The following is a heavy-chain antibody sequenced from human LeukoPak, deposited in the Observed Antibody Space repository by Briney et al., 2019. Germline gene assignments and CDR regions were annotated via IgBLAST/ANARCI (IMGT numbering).Heavy chain of an antibody. J-gene: IGHJ3*02. V-gene: IGHV3-23*01. CDR2: ISGSGGST. CDR3: AKASFLDYGDYWYAFDI. CDR1: GFTFSSYA. Sequence: GGSLRLSCAAPGFTFSSYAMSWVRQAPGKGLEWVSAISGSGGSTYYADSVKGRFTISRDNSKNTLYLQMHSLRAEDTAVYYCAKASFLDYGDYWYAFDIWGQGTMVTVSS. D-gene: IGHD4-17*01.